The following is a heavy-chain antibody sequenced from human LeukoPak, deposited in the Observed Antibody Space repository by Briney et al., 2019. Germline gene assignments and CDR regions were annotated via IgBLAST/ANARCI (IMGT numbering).Heavy chain of an antibody. CDR1: GGSISSYD. J-gene: IGHJ4*02. V-gene: IGHV4-59*01. D-gene: IGHD3-10*01. Sequence: SETLSLTCTASGGSISSYDWSWIRQPPGKGLEWIGNIYYNGSTNYNPSLKSRVTTSVDTSRNQFSLKVNSVTAADTAVYYCARDPGSANYGSGSYSSYVDYWGQGTLVTVSS. CDR3: ARDPGSANYGSGSYSSYVDY. CDR2: IYYNGST.